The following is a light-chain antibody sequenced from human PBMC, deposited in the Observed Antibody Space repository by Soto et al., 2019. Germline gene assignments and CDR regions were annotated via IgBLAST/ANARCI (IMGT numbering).Light chain of an antibody. V-gene: IGKV3-20*01. CDR2: GAS. CDR3: HQYSGSPNT. Sequence: EIVLTQSPGTLSLSPGERATLSRRASQSVSNNYLAWYQQTPGQAPRLLIYGASSRATDVPDRFSGSGSGTDFTLTITRLEPEDLAVYYCHQYSGSPNTFGQGTKLEIK. CDR1: QSVSNNY. J-gene: IGKJ2*01.